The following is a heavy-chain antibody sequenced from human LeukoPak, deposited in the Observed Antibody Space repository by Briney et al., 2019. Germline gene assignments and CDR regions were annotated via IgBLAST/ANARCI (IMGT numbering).Heavy chain of an antibody. J-gene: IGHJ3*02. CDR2: IKSKTDGGTT. CDR1: GFTFSSYS. Sequence: GGSLRLSCAASGFTFSSYSMNWVRQAPGKGLEWVGRIKSKTDGGTTDYAAPVKGRFTISRDDSKNTLYLQMNSLKTEDTAVYYCTKYYYDSSGYYSDAFDIWGQGTMVTVSS. D-gene: IGHD3-22*01. CDR3: TKYYYDSSGYYSDAFDI. V-gene: IGHV3-15*01.